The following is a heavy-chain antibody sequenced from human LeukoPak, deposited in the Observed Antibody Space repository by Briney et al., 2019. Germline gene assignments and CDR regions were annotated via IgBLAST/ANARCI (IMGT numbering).Heavy chain of an antibody. CDR3: ARDGVNYYDISGYDI. CDR1: GDSISSNY. D-gene: IGHD3-22*01. CDR2: IYHSGST. J-gene: IGHJ4*02. V-gene: IGHV4-59*01. Sequence: SETLSLTCTVSGDSISSNYWSWIRQPPGKGLEWIGYIYHSGSTSYNPSLKSRVTISVDTSKNQFSLKLSSVTAADTAVYYCARDGVNYYDISGYDIWGRGTLVTVSS.